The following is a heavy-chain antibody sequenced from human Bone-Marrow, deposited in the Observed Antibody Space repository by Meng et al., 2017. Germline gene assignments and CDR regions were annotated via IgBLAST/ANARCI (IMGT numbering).Heavy chain of an antibody. J-gene: IGHJ1*01. CDR3: ARGSGYHTTEYFQH. Sequence: GGSLRLSCAASGFTFDDYAMHWVRQAPGKGLEWVSVIYSGGSTYYADSVKGRFTISRDNSKNTLYLQMNSLRAEDTAVYYCARGSGYHTTEYFQHWGQGTLVTVSS. D-gene: IGHD3-22*01. V-gene: IGHV3-66*02. CDR2: IYSGGST. CDR1: GFTFDDYA.